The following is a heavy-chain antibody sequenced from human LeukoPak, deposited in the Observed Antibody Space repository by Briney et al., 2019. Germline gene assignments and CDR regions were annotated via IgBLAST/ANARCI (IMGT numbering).Heavy chain of an antibody. V-gene: IGHV5-51*01. J-gene: IGHJ5*02. Sequence: GESLKISCKGSGYSFTSYWIGWVRQMPGKGLEWMGIIYPGDSDTRYSPSFQGQVTISADKSISTAYLQWSSLKASDTAMYHCARLVYLAAAGYNWFDPWGQGTLVTVSS. D-gene: IGHD6-13*01. CDR1: GYSFTSYW. CDR3: ARLVYLAAAGYNWFDP. CDR2: IYPGDSDT.